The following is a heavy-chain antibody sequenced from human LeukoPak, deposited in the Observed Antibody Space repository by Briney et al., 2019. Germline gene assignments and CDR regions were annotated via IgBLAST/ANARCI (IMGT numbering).Heavy chain of an antibody. J-gene: IGHJ6*03. D-gene: IGHD2/OR15-2a*01. CDR2: INHSGST. Sequence: SETLSLTCAVYGGSFSEYYWSWFRQPPGKGLEWIGEINHSGSTNYNPSLKSRVTISVDTSKNQFSLRLSSVTAADTAVYYCARPLRFLGFSDMDVWGKGTSVTVSS. V-gene: IGHV4-34*01. CDR1: GGSFSEYY. CDR3: ARPLRFLGFSDMDV.